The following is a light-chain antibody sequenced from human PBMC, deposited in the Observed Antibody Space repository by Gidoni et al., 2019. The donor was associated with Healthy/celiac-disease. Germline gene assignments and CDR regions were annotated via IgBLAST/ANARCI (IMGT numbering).Light chain of an antibody. J-gene: IGLJ2*01. CDR3: GTWDSSLSAVV. CDR1: SSNIGNNY. Sequence: QSLLPQPPSVSAAPGQKVTISCSGSSSNIGNNYVSWYQQLPGTAPKLLIYDNNKRPSGIPDRFSGSKSGTSATLGITGLQTGDEADYYCGTWDSSLSAVVFGGGTKLTVL. CDR2: DNN. V-gene: IGLV1-51*01.